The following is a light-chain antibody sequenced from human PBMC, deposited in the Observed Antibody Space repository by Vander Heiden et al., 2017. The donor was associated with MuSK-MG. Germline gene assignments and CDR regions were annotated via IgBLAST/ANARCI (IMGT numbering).Light chain of an antibody. Sequence: EIVMTQSPATLSVSPGERATLSCRASQSVNSNLAWYQQKPGQAPRLVIFGASTRATGIPARFSGSGSGTEFTLTISSLQSEDFAVYYCQQYNNWPPTTFGGGTRVEIK. CDR3: QQYNNWPPTT. CDR2: GAS. J-gene: IGKJ4*01. V-gene: IGKV3-15*01. CDR1: QSVNSN.